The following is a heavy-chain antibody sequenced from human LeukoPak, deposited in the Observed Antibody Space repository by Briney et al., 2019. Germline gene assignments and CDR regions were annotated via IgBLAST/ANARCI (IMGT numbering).Heavy chain of an antibody. J-gene: IGHJ4*02. CDR1: GYTFTSYD. D-gene: IGHD3-22*01. V-gene: IGHV1-8*03. CDR2: MNPNSGNT. CDR3: ARGSLYYYDSRSFDY. Sequence: ASVKVSCKASGYTFTSYDINWVRQATGQGLEWTGWMNPNSGNTGYAQKFQGRVTITRNTSISTAYMELSSLRSEDTAVYYCARGSLYYYDSRSFDYWGQGTLVTVSS.